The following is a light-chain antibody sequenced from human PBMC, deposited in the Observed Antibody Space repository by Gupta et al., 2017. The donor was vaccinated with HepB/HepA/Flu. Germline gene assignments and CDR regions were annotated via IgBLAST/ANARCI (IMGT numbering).Light chain of an antibody. CDR2: GAS. V-gene: IGKV3-20*01. Sequence: EIVLTQSPGTLSLSPGERATLSCRASQSFTSGYLAWYQQKPGQAPRLLIYGASSRATDIPHRFSGSGSGTDFTLTISRLEPEDFAVYYCQHYDYSIPLSFGGGTKVEMK. CDR3: QHYDYSIPLS. CDR1: QSFTSGY. J-gene: IGKJ4*01.